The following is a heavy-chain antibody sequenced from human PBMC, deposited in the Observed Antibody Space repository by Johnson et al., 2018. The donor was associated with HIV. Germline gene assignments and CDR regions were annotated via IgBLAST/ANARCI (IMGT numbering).Heavy chain of an antibody. J-gene: IGHJ3*01. CDR1: GFTFSTYA. CDR3: ARDNIVATADDAFDV. Sequence: QVQLVESGGGVVQPGRSLRLSCAASGFTFSTYAMHWVRQAPGKGLEWVAVISYDGSNKYYADSVKGRFTISRDNSKNTLYLQMNSLRAEDTAVYYCARDNIVATADDAFDVWGQGTMVTVSS. V-gene: IGHV3-30-3*01. CDR2: ISYDGSNK. D-gene: IGHD5-12*01.